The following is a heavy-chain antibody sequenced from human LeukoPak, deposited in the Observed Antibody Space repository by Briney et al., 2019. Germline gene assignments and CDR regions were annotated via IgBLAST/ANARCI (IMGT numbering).Heavy chain of an antibody. CDR2: ISSSSSYI. J-gene: IGHJ4*02. Sequence: PGGSLRLSCAASGFTFSSYSMNWVRQAPGKGLEWVSSISSSSSYIYYADSVKGRFTISRDNAKNSLYLQMNSLRAEDTAVYYCARDRHSSSWYTVCGDYWGQGTLVTVSS. CDR1: GFTFSSYS. V-gene: IGHV3-21*01. CDR3: ARDRHSSSWYTVCGDY. D-gene: IGHD6-13*01.